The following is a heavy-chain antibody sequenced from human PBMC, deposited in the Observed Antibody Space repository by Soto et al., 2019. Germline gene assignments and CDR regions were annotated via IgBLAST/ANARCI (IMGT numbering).Heavy chain of an antibody. CDR2: IYYSGST. D-gene: IGHD2-8*01. V-gene: IGHV4-59*08. CDR3: ARHDVLMVYAAVY. CDR1: GGSISSYY. J-gene: IGHJ4*02. Sequence: SETLSLTCTVSGGSISSYYWSWIRQPPGKGLEWIGYIYYSGSTNYNPSLKSRVTISVDTSKNQFSLKLSSVTAADTAVYYCARHDVLMVYAAVYWGQGTLVTVSS.